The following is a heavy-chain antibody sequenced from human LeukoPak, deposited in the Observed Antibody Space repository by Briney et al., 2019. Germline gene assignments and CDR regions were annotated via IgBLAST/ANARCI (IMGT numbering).Heavy chain of an antibody. CDR3: VRDYHYFFDY. CDR1: GFTFNTYS. J-gene: IGHJ4*02. V-gene: IGHV3-48*02. CDR2: ITTTSGTI. Sequence: PGGSLRLSCTASGFTFNTYSMNWVRQAPEKGLEWLSYITTTSGTIYYADSVRGRFTISRDNAKNSLYLQMNSLRDEDAAVYYCVRDYHYFFDYWGKGALVTVSS. D-gene: IGHD1-14*01.